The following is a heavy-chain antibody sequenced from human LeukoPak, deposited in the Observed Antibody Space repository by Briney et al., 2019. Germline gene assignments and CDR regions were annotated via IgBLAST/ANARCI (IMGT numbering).Heavy chain of an antibody. CDR3: AREGPYTMVRGYYMDV. CDR1: GFTFSSYG. Sequence: PGGSLRLSCAASGFTFSSYGMHWVRQAPGKGLEWVAFIRYDGSNKYYADSVKGRFTISRDNSKNTLYLQMNSLRAEDTAVYYCAREGPYTMVRGYYMDVWGKGTTVTISS. J-gene: IGHJ6*03. CDR2: IRYDGSNK. V-gene: IGHV3-30*02. D-gene: IGHD3-10*01.